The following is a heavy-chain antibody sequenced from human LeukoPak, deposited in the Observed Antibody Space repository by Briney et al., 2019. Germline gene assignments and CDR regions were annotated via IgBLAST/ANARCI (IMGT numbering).Heavy chain of an antibody. CDR2: IKRDGSEK. CDR1: GFTFSSSW. Sequence: PGGSLRLSCTPSGFTFSSSWMTWVRQAPGKGLEWVANIKRDGSEKNYVDSVKGRFIISWDNAKGSLSLQTNSLRAEDTAVYYCSRDKWLYSNVGGQGTLVTVAS. J-gene: IGHJ1*01. D-gene: IGHD2-15*01. CDR3: SRDKWLYSNV. V-gene: IGHV3-7*05.